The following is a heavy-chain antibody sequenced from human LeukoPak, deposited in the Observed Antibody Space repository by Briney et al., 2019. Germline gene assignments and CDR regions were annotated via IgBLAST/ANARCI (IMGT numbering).Heavy chain of an antibody. CDR1: GFTFSSYG. Sequence: GGSLRLSCAASGFTFSSYGMHWVRQAPGKGLEWVAVIWYDGSNKYYADSVKGRFTISRDNSKNTLYLQMNSLRAEDTAVYYCAKGGTREQWLEYWGQGTLVTVSS. CDR3: AKGGTREQWLEY. V-gene: IGHV3-33*06. D-gene: IGHD6-19*01. CDR2: IWYDGSNK. J-gene: IGHJ4*02.